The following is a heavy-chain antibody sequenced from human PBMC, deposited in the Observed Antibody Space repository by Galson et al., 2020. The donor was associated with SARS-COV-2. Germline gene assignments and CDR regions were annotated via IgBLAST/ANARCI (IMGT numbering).Heavy chain of an antibody. CDR1: GFIVSTTY. CDR3: ARESIEVEKGSAFEI. V-gene: IGHV3-53*01. CDR2: NYAGGST. D-gene: IGHD2-15*01. J-gene: IGHJ3*02. Sequence: GESLKISCAASGFIVSTTYMNWVRQAPGKGLEWLSVNYAGGSTYYADSVRGRFTISRDNSKNMVHLQMNSLRVEDTAIYYCARESIEVEKGSAFEIWGHGTMVIVSS.